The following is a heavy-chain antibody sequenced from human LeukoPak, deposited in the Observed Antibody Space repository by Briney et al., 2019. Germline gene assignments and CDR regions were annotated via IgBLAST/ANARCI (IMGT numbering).Heavy chain of an antibody. V-gene: IGHV3-74*01. CDR2: INSDESST. CDR3: AGGSFYGGVAFDY. J-gene: IGHJ4*02. CDR1: GFTFSTYW. Sequence: GGSLILSCAASGFTFSTYWMHWVRQAPGKGLVWVSRINSDESSTTYAASVKGRFTISRDNAKNTLYLQMNSLRADDTAVYYCAGGSFYGGVAFDYWGQGTLVTVSS. D-gene: IGHD4-23*01.